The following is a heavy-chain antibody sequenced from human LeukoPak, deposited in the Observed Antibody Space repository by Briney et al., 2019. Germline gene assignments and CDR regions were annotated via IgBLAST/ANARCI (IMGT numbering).Heavy chain of an antibody. CDR2: ISAYNGNT. J-gene: IGHJ4*02. D-gene: IGHD6-6*01. CDR3: AREVSSSSYPDY. CDR1: GYTFTSYG. V-gene: IGHV1-18*01. Sequence: GASVKVSCNASGYTFTSYGISWVREAPGQGLEWMGWISAYNGNTNYARKLQGRVTMTTDTSTSTAYMELRSLRSDDTAVYYCAREVSSSSYPDYWGQGTLVTVSS.